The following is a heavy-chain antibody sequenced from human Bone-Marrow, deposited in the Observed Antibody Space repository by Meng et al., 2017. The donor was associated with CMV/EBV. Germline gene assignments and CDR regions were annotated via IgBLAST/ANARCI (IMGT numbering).Heavy chain of an antibody. Sequence: ASVKVSCKASGYTFTGYYMHWVRQAPGQGLEWMGWINPNSGGTNYAPKFQGRVTLTKDTSISTSYMELSGLRSDDTAVYYCASDITVIAARLAHWGQGTQVTVYS. CDR3: ASDITVIAARLAH. J-gene: IGHJ5*02. D-gene: IGHD6-6*01. CDR1: GYTFTGYY. CDR2: INPNSGGT. V-gene: IGHV1-2*02.